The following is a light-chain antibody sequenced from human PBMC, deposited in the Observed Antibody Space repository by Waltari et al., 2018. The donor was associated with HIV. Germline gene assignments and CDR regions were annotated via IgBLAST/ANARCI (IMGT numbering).Light chain of an antibody. J-gene: IGLJ1*01. CDR1: SSNIGSNT. Sequence: QSVLTQPPSASGTPGQRVTISCSGSSSNIGSNTVNWYQQLPGPAPKLLIYSNNQRPSGVPDRFSGSKSGTSASLAISGLQSEDEADYYCAAWDDSLNVVYVFGTGTKVTVL. CDR3: AAWDDSLNVVYV. V-gene: IGLV1-44*01. CDR2: SNN.